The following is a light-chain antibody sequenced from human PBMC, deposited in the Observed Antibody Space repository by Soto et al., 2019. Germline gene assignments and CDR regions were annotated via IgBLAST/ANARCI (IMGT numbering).Light chain of an antibody. CDR1: QSISNY. CDR2: AAS. CDR3: QQSYDTPRLN. Sequence: DIQVTQSPSSLSASVGDRVTITCRASQSISNYLNWYQQRPGRAPKVLLFAASSLQSGVPSRFSGSGSGTDFTLTIRSLQPEDFATYYCQQSYDTPRLNCGQGTRRAIK. J-gene: IGKJ5*01. V-gene: IGKV1-39*01.